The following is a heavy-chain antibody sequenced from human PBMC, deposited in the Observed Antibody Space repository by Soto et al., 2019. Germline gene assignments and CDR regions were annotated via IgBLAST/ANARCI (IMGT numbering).Heavy chain of an antibody. CDR1: GDSISSYY. Sequence: QVQLQESGPGLVKPSETLSLTYTVSGDSISSYYWSWIRQPAGKGMEWIGRIHTTENTNYNPSLRSRVAMSVDTSNNQFSLKLTSLTAADTAVYYCARALTSAAGLYFDYWGQGTLVTVSS. V-gene: IGHV4-4*07. D-gene: IGHD6-13*01. CDR3: ARALTSAAGLYFDY. CDR2: IHTTENT. J-gene: IGHJ4*02.